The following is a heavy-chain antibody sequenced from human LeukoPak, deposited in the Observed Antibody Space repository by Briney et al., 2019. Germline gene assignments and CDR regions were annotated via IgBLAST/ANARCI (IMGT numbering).Heavy chain of an antibody. V-gene: IGHV3-23*01. D-gene: IGHD3-3*01. J-gene: IGHJ4*02. CDR2: ISDIGT. Sequence: GGSLRLSCAASGFTFSIYAMSWVRQAPGKGLEWVSTISDIGTYYADSVKGRFTISRDNSKNTLYLQMNSLRAEDTAVYYCAKTENYDSWSGYYALYWGQGTLVTVSS. CDR1: GFTFSIYA. CDR3: AKTENYDSWSGYYALY.